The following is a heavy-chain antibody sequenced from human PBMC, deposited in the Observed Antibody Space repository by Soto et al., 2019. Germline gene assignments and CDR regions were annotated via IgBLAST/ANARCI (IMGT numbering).Heavy chain of an antibody. J-gene: IGHJ6*03. CDR1: GFTFSSYA. Sequence: EVQLLESGGGLVQPGGSLRLSCAASGFTFSSYAMSWVRQAPGKGLEWVSAISGSGGSTYYADSVKGRFTISRDNSKNTLYLQMNSLRADDTAVYYCANCHYGSGIYMPYYYMDVWGKGTTVTVSS. CDR3: ANCHYGSGIYMPYYYMDV. CDR2: ISGSGGST. D-gene: IGHD3-10*01. V-gene: IGHV3-23*01.